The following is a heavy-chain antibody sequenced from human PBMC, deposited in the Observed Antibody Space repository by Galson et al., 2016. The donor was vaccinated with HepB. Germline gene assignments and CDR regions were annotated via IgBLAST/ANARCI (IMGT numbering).Heavy chain of an antibody. CDR2: IYPGDSDT. CDR1: GFKFSSFW. V-gene: IGHV5-51*01. J-gene: IGHJ6*02. D-gene: IGHD6-19*01. Sequence: QSGAEVKKPGESLKISCKGSGFKFSSFWIGWVRQTPGKGLKWMASIYPGDSDTRYSPSFQGQVTISADKSISAAYLQWSSLKASDTAIYYCARSIAVSGAYYFGMDVWGQGATVTVSS. CDR3: ARSIAVSGAYYFGMDV.